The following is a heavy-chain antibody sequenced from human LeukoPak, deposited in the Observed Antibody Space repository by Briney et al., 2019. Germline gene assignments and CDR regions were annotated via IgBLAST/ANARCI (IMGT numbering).Heavy chain of an antibody. Sequence: GGSLRLSCAVSGFTFSSYAMSWVRQAPGKGLEWVSAISGSGGSTYCADSVKGRFTISRDNSKNTLYLQMNSLRAEDTAVYYCAKSMTTMTTLSYFDCWGQGTLVTVSS. D-gene: IGHD4-11*01. CDR3: AKSMTTMTTLSYFDC. V-gene: IGHV3-23*01. CDR1: GFTFSSYA. J-gene: IGHJ4*02. CDR2: ISGSGGST.